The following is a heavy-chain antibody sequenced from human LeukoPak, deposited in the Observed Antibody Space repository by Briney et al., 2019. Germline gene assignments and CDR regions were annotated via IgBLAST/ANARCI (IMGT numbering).Heavy chain of an antibody. CDR3: ARLSGPSYGYYLQQLVFDY. CDR2: TYYRSKWYN. CDR1: GDSVSSNSAA. V-gene: IGHV6-1*01. Sequence: SQTLSLTCAISGDSVSSNSAAWNWIRQSPSRGLEWLGRTYYRSKWYNDYAVSVKSRITINPDTSKNQFSLKLSSVTAADTAVYYCARLSGPSYGYYLQQLVFDYWGQGTLVTVSS. J-gene: IGHJ4*02. D-gene: IGHD5-18*01.